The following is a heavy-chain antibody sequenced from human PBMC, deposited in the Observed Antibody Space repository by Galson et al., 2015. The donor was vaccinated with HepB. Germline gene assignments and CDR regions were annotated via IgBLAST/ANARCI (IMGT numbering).Heavy chain of an antibody. CDR1: GFTFSSYW. J-gene: IGHJ4*02. CDR3: ARLARVVGATTYLDY. CDR2: IKQDGSEK. D-gene: IGHD1-26*01. V-gene: IGHV3-7*01. Sequence: SLRLSCAASGFTFSSYWMSWVRQAPGKGLEWVANIKQDGSEKYYVDSVKGRFTISRDNAKNSLYLQMNSLRAEDTAVYYCARLARVVGATTYLDYWGQGTLVTVSS.